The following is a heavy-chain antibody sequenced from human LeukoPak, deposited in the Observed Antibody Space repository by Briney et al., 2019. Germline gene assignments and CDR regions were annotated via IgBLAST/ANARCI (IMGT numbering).Heavy chain of an antibody. J-gene: IGHJ4*02. Sequence: ASVKVSCKASGYTFTSYGISWVRQAPGQGLEWMGWISAYNGNTNYAQKLQGRVTMTTDTSTSTAYMELRSLRSDDTVVYYCARSNYYDSSGYYTYWGQGTLVTVSS. V-gene: IGHV1-18*01. CDR1: GYTFTSYG. CDR2: ISAYNGNT. D-gene: IGHD3-22*01. CDR3: ARSNYYDSSGYYTY.